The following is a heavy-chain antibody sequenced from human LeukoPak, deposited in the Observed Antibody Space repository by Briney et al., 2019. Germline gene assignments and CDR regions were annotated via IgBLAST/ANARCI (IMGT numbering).Heavy chain of an antibody. CDR1: GGSFSGYY. V-gene: IGHV4-34*01. CDR3: ARFRYFDL. CDR2: INHSGST. Sequence: PSETLSLACAVYGGSFSGYYWSWIRQPPGKGLEWIGEINHSGSTNYNPSLKSRVTISVDTSKNQFSLKLSSVTAADTAVYYCARFRYFDLWGRGTLVTVSS. J-gene: IGHJ2*01.